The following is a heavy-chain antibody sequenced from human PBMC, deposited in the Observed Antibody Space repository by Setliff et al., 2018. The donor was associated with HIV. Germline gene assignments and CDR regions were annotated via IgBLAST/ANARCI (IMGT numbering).Heavy chain of an antibody. V-gene: IGHV3-23*01. CDR3: VKASYYDSRHRPFLDS. D-gene: IGHD1-26*01. CDR2: ISGSGGKT. J-gene: IGHJ5*01. Sequence: HPGGSLRLSCIASGFTFSSHAMTWVRQAPTKGLEWVSAISGSGGKTYSADSLKDRFTISRDNSKNTVYLQAHSLTVADTAIYYCVKASYYDSRHRPFLDSWGQGTLVTVSS. CDR1: GFTFSSHA.